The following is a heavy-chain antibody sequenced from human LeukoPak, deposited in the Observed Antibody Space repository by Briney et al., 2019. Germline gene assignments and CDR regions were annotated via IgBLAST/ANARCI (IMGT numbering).Heavy chain of an antibody. Sequence: SETLSLTCTVSGGSISSYYWSWIRQPPGKGLEWIGYIYYSGSTYYNPSLKSRVTISVDTSKNQFSLKLSSVTAADTAVYYCLGHYYGSGSYYRNWFDPWGQGTLVTVSS. CDR1: GGSISSYY. D-gene: IGHD3-10*01. J-gene: IGHJ5*02. CDR2: IYYSGST. V-gene: IGHV4-59*08. CDR3: LGHYYGSGSYYRNWFDP.